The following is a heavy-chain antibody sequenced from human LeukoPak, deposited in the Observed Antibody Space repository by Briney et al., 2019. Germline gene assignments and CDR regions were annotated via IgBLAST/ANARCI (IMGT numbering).Heavy chain of an antibody. Sequence: GGSLRLSCVASGFDLSTYTMNWVRQAPGKGLEWVSSITGNSHYIYYADSVKGRFNISRDNAQNSLFLQMNSLRAEDTAVYYCARGQGRAWGQGILVTVSS. CDR3: ARGQGRA. J-gene: IGHJ5*02. CDR1: GFDLSTYT. V-gene: IGHV3-21*01. CDR2: ITGNSHYI.